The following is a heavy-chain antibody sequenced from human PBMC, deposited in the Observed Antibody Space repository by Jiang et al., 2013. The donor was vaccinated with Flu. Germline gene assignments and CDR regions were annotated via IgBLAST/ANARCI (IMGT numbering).Heavy chain of an antibody. V-gene: IGHV4-38-2*02. CDR1: GYSITTGYY. Sequence: GSGLVKPSETLSLTCSGSGYSITTGYYWGWVRQPPGKGLEWIGTVYHAGSSYYNPSLKSRVTISVDRAKNQFSLRLNSVTAADTAVYYCARNVYYYPSGSGYWYSDLWGRGTLVTVSA. CDR3: ARNVYYYPSGSGYWYSDL. CDR2: VYHAGSS. J-gene: IGHJ2*01. D-gene: IGHD3-10*01.